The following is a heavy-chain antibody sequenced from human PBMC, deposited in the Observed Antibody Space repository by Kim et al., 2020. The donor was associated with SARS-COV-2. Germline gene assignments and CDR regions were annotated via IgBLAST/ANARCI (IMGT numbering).Heavy chain of an antibody. CDR1: GGSISSYY. V-gene: IGHV4-59*01. CDR2: IYYSGST. J-gene: IGHJ4*02. Sequence: SETLSLTCTVSGGSISSYYWSWIRQPPGKGLEWIGYIYYSGSTNYNPSLKSRVTISVDTSKNQFSLKLSSVTAADTAVYYCALIHYSSSPLFDYWGQGTLVTVSS. CDR3: ALIHYSSSPLFDY. D-gene: IGHD6-13*01.